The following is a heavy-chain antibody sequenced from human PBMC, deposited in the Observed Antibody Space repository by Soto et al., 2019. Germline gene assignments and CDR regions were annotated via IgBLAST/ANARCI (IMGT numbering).Heavy chain of an antibody. J-gene: IGHJ4*02. D-gene: IGHD6-25*01. CDR1: GYTFTRYG. Sequence: QVQLVQSGGEVKKPGASVKVSCKASGYTFTRYGISWVRQAPGQGLEWMGGISAYNGNTNYAQKFQARVTMTTDTSTSPAYMELRSLTSDDTAVYYCARGPAGSSGEYWGQVALLIVSS. CDR2: ISAYNGNT. CDR3: ARGPAGSSGEY. V-gene: IGHV1-18*01.